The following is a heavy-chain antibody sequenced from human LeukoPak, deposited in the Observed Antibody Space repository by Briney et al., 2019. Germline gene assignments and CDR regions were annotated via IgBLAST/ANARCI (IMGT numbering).Heavy chain of an antibody. Sequence: SETLSLTCNVSGGSISSYYWSWIRQPPGKGLKWIGYIHYTGNTNYNPSLKSRVTISVDTSKNQFSLKLSSVTAADTAVYYCAREGAWSGYFDLWGRGTLVTVSS. D-gene: IGHD3-3*01. CDR3: AREGAWSGYFDL. V-gene: IGHV4-59*01. J-gene: IGHJ2*01. CDR1: GGSISSYY. CDR2: IHYTGNT.